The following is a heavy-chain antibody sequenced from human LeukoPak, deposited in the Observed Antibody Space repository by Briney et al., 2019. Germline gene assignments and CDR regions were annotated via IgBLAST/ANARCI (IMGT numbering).Heavy chain of an antibody. CDR1: GGSISTYY. D-gene: IGHD3-9*01. CDR2: IYYSGST. CDR3: ARRRGGQFDWLLYVGEAFDI. J-gene: IGHJ3*02. Sequence: SETLSLTCTVSGGSISTYYWSWIRQSPGKGLEWIGYIYYSGSTNYNPSLKSRVTISEDTSKNQFSLKLTSVTAADTAVYYCARRRGGQFDWLLYVGEAFDIWGQGTMVTVSS. V-gene: IGHV4-59*01.